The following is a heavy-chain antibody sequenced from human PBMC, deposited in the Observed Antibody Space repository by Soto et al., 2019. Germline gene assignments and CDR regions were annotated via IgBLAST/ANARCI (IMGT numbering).Heavy chain of an antibody. Sequence: QVQLQEPGPGLVKPSETLSLTCTVSGGSVSSGSHYWSWIRQPPGKGLEWIGYIYYSGSTNYNPSLKSRVTISVDTSKNQFSLKLSSVTAADTAVYYCARVATAMVDYWGQGTLVTVSS. CDR1: GGSVSSGSHY. J-gene: IGHJ4*02. D-gene: IGHD5-18*01. CDR2: IYYSGST. CDR3: ARVATAMVDY. V-gene: IGHV4-61*01.